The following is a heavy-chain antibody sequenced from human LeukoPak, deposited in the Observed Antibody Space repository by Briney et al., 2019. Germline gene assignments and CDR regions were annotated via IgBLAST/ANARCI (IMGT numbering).Heavy chain of an antibody. Sequence: ASVKVSCKASGYTFTSYYMHWVRQAPGQGLEYMGYISAYNGNTNFAQNFRGRVTMTTDTSTTTVYMELRSLRSDDTAVYYCARLYSSGWPLECMDVWGQGTTVTVSS. CDR3: ARLYSSGWPLECMDV. J-gene: IGHJ6*02. D-gene: IGHD6-19*01. CDR1: GYTFTSYY. V-gene: IGHV1-18*04. CDR2: ISAYNGNT.